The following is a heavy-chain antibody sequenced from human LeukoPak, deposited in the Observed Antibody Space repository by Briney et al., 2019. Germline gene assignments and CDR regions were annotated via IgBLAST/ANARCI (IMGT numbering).Heavy chain of an antibody. CDR3: ARDERSDTSGWHLGY. Sequence: SETLSLTCTASGGSISTYYWSGIRQPPGKGLEGIGFIYHSGITNFNPSLKSRVTISVDTSKNQFSLNLSSVTAADTAVYYCARDERSDTSGWHLGYWGQGTLVTVSS. J-gene: IGHJ4*02. V-gene: IGHV4-59*01. CDR1: GGSISTYY. D-gene: IGHD6-19*01. CDR2: IYHSGIT.